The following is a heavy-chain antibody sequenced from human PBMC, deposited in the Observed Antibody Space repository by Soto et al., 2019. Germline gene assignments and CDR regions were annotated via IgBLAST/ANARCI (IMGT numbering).Heavy chain of an antibody. CDR2: INPNSGGT. CDR1: GYTFTGYY. D-gene: IGHD2-15*01. J-gene: IGHJ5*02. CDR3: ARGGDYCSGGSCHQGFDP. V-gene: IGHV1-2*02. Sequence: GASVKVSCKASGYTFTGYYMHWVRQAPGQGLEWMGWINPNSGGTNYAQKFQGRVTMTRDTSISTAYMELSRLRSDDTAVYYCARGGDYCSGGSCHQGFDPWGQGTLVTVSS.